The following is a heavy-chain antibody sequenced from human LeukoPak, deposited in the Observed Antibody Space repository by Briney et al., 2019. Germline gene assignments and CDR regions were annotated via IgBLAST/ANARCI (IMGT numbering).Heavy chain of an antibody. J-gene: IGHJ2*01. CDR2: ISSSGDTI. D-gene: IGHD6-13*01. CDR1: GFTFSDYY. CDR3: AKDSAAGLDL. V-gene: IGHV3-11*01. Sequence: GGSLRLSCAASGFTFSDYYLSWIRQAPGKGLEWVSYISSSGDTIYYADSVKGQFTISRDTSKNTLFLQMNNLRAEDTAVYYCAKDSAAGLDLWGRGTLVIVSS.